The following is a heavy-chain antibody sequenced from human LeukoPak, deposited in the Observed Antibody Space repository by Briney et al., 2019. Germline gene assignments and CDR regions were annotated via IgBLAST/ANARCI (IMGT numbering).Heavy chain of an antibody. D-gene: IGHD6-19*01. Sequence: GGSLRLSCAASGFALSHYSLTWVRQAPGKGLEWVSSISTTSAYIHYAESVKGRFSISRDNTDNVVYLQMNSLRVEDTAVYYCARVAVAGPTGWFDPWGQGTLVTVSS. CDR1: GFALSHYS. V-gene: IGHV3-21*01. J-gene: IGHJ5*02. CDR3: ARVAVAGPTGWFDP. CDR2: ISTTSAYI.